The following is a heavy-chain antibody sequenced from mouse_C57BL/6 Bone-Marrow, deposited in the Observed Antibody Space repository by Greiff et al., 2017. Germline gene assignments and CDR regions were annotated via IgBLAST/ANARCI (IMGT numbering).Heavy chain of an antibody. CDR3: TRDLYYAMDY. CDR1: GFTFSSYA. J-gene: IGHJ4*01. CDR2: ISSGGDYI. V-gene: IGHV5-9-1*02. Sequence: EVQRVESGEGLVKPGGSLKLSCAASGFTFSSYAMSWVRQTPEKRLAWVAYISSGGDYIYYADTVKGRFTISRDTARNTLYLQMSSLKSEDTAMYYCTRDLYYAMDYWGQGTSVTGSS.